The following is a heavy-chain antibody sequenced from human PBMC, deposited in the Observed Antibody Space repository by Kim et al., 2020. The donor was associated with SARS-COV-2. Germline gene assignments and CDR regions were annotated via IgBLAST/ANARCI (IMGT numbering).Heavy chain of an antibody. CDR2: ISWDSASI. Sequence: GGSLRLSCAASGFTFGDYAMHWVRQVPGKGLQWVSGISWDSASIGYGDSVKGRFTISRDNAENSLYLQMSSLRAEDTALYYCAKDIIPNIAVAGNLHFWGQGTLVTVSS. D-gene: IGHD6-19*01. CDR1: GFTFGDYA. V-gene: IGHV3-9*01. CDR3: AKDIIPNIAVAGNLHF. J-gene: IGHJ4*02.